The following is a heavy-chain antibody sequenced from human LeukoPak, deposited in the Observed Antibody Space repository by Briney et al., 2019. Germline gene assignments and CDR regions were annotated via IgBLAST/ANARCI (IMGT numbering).Heavy chain of an antibody. Sequence: QPGRSLRLSCAASGFTFSSYGMHWVRQAPGKGLEWVAVISKDGNYKYYADSVKGRFTISRDNSKNTLYVQMNSLSVEDSAVYYCARVGPTMVRGIIDYWGQGILVTVSS. CDR1: GFTFSSYG. CDR3: ARVGPTMVRGIIDY. D-gene: IGHD3-10*01. CDR2: ISKDGNYK. J-gene: IGHJ4*02. V-gene: IGHV3-30*19.